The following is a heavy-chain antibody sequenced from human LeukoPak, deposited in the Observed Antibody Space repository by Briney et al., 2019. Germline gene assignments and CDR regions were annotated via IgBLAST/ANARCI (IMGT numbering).Heavy chain of an antibody. Sequence: GGSLRLSWAASGFTFSSYAMSWVRQAPGKGLEWVSAIDTSSGGSTYYADSVKGRFTISRDNSKNTLYLQMNSLRAEDTAVYNCAKPGYDILTGYSQDFYFDYWGQGTLVTVSS. D-gene: IGHD3-9*01. V-gene: IGHV3-23*01. CDR2: IDTSSGGST. CDR1: GFTFSSYA. J-gene: IGHJ4*02. CDR3: AKPGYDILTGYSQDFYFDY.